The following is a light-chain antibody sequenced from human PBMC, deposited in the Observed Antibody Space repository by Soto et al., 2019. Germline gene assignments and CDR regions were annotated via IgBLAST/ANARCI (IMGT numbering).Light chain of an antibody. J-gene: IGKJ4*01. CDR2: DAS. V-gene: IGKV1-5*01. CDR1: PTISNW. Sequence: DIQMTQSPSTLSASVGDRVTITCRASPTISNWLAWYQQKPGKAPKVLIFDASTLDGGVPSRFSGRRSGTDFTLPISSLQPSDFATYSCQQYNTYPLTFGGGTKVEI. CDR3: QQYNTYPLT.